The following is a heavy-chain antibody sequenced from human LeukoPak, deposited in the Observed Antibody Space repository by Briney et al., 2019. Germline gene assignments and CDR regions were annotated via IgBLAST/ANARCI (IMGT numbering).Heavy chain of an antibody. Sequence: ASVKVSCKASGYTFTSYGISWVRQAPGQGLEWMGWISAYNGNTNYAQKLKGRVTMTTDTSTSTAYMELRSLRSDDTAVYFCARVYYDISGSYLGDFDYWGQGTLVTVSS. CDR2: ISAYNGNT. CDR3: ARVYYDISGSYLGDFDY. D-gene: IGHD3-22*01. V-gene: IGHV1-18*01. CDR1: GYTFTSYG. J-gene: IGHJ4*02.